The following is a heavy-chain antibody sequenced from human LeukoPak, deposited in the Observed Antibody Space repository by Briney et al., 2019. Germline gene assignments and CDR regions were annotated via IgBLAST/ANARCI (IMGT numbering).Heavy chain of an antibody. J-gene: IGHJ4*02. D-gene: IGHD2-2*01. V-gene: IGHV4-59*01. Sequence: SETLSLTCTVSGGSISSYYWSWIRQPQGKGLEWIGYIYYSGSTNYNPSLKSRVTISVDTSKNQFSLKLSSVTAADTAVYYCARDIVPAAGYFDYWGQGTLVSVSS. CDR2: IYYSGST. CDR3: ARDIVPAAGYFDY. CDR1: GGSISSYY.